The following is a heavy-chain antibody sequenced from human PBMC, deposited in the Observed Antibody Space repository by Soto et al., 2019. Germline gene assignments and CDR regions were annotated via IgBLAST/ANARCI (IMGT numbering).Heavy chain of an antibody. J-gene: IGHJ4*02. D-gene: IGHD4-17*01. Sequence: PGGSLRLSCEASGITFGIYAMSWVRQAPGKGLEWVSAISGSGDSTYYADSVRGRFTISRDNSKNTLDLQMNSLRAEDTAVYYCAKVCCDYGYFDYWGQGALVTVSS. V-gene: IGHV3-23*01. CDR1: GITFGIYA. CDR2: ISGSGDST. CDR3: AKVCCDYGYFDY.